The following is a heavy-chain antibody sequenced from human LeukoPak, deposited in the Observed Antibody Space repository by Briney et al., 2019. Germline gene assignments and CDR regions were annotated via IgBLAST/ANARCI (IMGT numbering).Heavy chain of an antibody. Sequence: ASVKVSCKASGYTFTGYYMHWVRQAPGQGLEWMGRINPNSGGTNYAQKFQGRVTMTRNTSISTAYMELSRLRSDDTAVYYCARDSETLYDYVWGSFSYFDYWGQGTLVTVSS. CDR2: INPNSGGT. CDR3: ARDSETLYDYVWGSFSYFDY. J-gene: IGHJ4*02. V-gene: IGHV1-2*06. CDR1: GYTFTGYY. D-gene: IGHD3-16*01.